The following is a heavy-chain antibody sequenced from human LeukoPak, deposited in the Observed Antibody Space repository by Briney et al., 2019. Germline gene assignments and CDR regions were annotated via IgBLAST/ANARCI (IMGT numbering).Heavy chain of an antibody. CDR2: INPNSGGT. CDR1: GYTFTGYY. J-gene: IGHJ4*02. V-gene: IGHV1-2*04. Sequence: ASVKVSCKASGYTFTGYYMHWVRQAPGQGLEWMGWINPNSGGTNYAQKFQGWVTMTRDTSISTAYMELSRLRSDDTAVYYCAKDRDWRISYYFDYWGQGTLVTVSS. CDR3: AKDRDWRISYYFDY. D-gene: IGHD2/OR15-2a*01.